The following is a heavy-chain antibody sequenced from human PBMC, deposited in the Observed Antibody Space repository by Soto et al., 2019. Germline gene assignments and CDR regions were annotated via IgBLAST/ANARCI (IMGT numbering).Heavy chain of an antibody. J-gene: IGHJ6*02. CDR2: IWYDGSNK. V-gene: IGHV3-33*01. CDR1: GFTFSSYG. D-gene: IGHD2-2*01. CDR3: ARDQGYCSSTSCEGPYYYGMDV. Sequence: LRLSCAASGFTFSSYGMHWVRQAPGKGLEWVAVIWYDGSNKYYADSVKGRFTISRDNSKNTLYLQMNSLRAEDTAVYYCARDQGYCSSTSCEGPYYYGMDVWGQGTTVTVSS.